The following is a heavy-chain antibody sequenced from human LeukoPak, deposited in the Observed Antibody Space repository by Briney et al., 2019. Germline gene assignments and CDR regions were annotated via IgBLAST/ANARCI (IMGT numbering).Heavy chain of an antibody. J-gene: IGHJ3*02. CDR1: GVSIKYAGYY. D-gene: IGHD5-24*01. V-gene: IGHV4-30-2*01. CDR3: ARDAPSSMATNAFDI. Sequence: SETLSLTCSVSGVSIKYAGYYWSWIRQPPGKGLEWIGYVYHSGSTYYNPSLKSRVTISVDRSQNQFSLKLTSVTAADTAVYYCARDAPSSMATNAFDIWGQGTMVTVSS. CDR2: VYHSGST.